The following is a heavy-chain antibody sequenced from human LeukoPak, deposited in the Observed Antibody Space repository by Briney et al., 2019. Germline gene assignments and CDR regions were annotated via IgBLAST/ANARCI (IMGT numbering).Heavy chain of an antibody. Sequence: GRSLRLSCAASGFTFSSYGMHWVRQAPGKGLEWVAVISYDGSNKYYADSVKGRFTISRDNSKNTLYLQMNSLRAEDTAVYYCAKGAYYYDSSGLIDYWGQGTLVTVSS. CDR2: ISYDGSNK. J-gene: IGHJ4*02. V-gene: IGHV3-30*18. CDR1: GFTFSSYG. D-gene: IGHD3-22*01. CDR3: AKGAYYYDSSGLIDY.